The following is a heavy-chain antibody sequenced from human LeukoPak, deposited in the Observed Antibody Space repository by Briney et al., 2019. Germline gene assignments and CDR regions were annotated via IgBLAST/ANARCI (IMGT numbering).Heavy chain of an antibody. D-gene: IGHD3-16*01. CDR1: GGSFSGYY. CDR3: ARSPRINYFDY. Sequence: KTSETLSLTCAVYGGSFSGYYWSWIRQPPGKGLEWIGEINHSGSTNYNPSLKSRVTISVDTSKNQFSLKLSSVTAADTAVYYCARSPRINYFDYWGQGTLVTVSS. J-gene: IGHJ4*02. CDR2: INHSGST. V-gene: IGHV4-34*01.